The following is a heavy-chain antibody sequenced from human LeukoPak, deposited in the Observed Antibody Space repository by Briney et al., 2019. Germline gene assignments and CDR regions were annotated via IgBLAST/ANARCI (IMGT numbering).Heavy chain of an antibody. D-gene: IGHD1-1*01. Sequence: ASVKVSCKASGYTFTDYYIHWVRQAPGQGLEWMGRIHPGSGVTNYEQKFQGRITMTRDTSITTVYMELNSLTSGDSAIYYCAKRAATTGTPLTYWGQGTLLTVSP. CDR3: AKRAATTGTPLTY. V-gene: IGHV1-2*06. CDR2: IHPGSGVT. J-gene: IGHJ4*02. CDR1: GYTFTDYY.